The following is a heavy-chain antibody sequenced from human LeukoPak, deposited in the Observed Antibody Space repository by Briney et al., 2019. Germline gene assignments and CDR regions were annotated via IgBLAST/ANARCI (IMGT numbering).Heavy chain of an antibody. CDR2: ITAYNGNR. J-gene: IGHJ4*01. Sequence: ASVKVSCKTSGYTFSNYGISWVRQAPGQGLEWMGWITAYNGNRLYAQRFQGRITLTTDTSASTSYMELRSLEYDDTAIYYCARDNDKVVDHWGQGTLVTVSS. V-gene: IGHV1-18*01. CDR3: ARDNDKVVDH. D-gene: IGHD1-1*01. CDR1: GYTFSNYG.